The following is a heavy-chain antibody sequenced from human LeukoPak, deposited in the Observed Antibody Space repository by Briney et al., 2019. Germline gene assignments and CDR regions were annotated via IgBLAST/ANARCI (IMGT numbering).Heavy chain of an antibody. CDR2: ISSSSSYI. CDR3: ARGDSSSWYDFDY. CDR1: GFTFSSYR. D-gene: IGHD6-13*01. V-gene: IGHV3-21*01. J-gene: IGHJ4*02. Sequence: PGGSLRLSCAASGFTFSSYRMNWVRQPPGKGLEWVSSISSSSSYIYYADSVKGRFTISRDNAKNSLYLQMNSLRAEDTAVYYCARGDSSSWYDFDYWGQGTLVTVSS.